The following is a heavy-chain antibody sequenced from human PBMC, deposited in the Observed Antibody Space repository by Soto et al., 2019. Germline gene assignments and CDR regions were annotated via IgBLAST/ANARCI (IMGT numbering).Heavy chain of an antibody. CDR3: ARDKGRVPLDQ. CDR1: GFTFSSYA. Sequence: QVQLVESGGGVVQPGRSLRLSCAASGFTFSSYAMHWVRQAPGKGLEWVAVISYDGSNKYYADSVKGRFTISRDNSKNTLYPQMDRLRAEETAGYYLARDKGRVPLDQWGQGTLVTVSS. V-gene: IGHV3-30-3*01. D-gene: IGHD3-10*01. CDR2: ISYDGSNK. J-gene: IGHJ4*01.